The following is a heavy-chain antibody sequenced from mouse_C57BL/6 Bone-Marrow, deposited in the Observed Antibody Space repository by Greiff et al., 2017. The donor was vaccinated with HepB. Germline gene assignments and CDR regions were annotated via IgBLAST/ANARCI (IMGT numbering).Heavy chain of an antibody. CDR3: PTNGRFPDV. CDR2: IDPENGDN. J-gene: IGHJ1*03. V-gene: IGHV14-4*01. CDR1: GFNIKDDY. D-gene: IGHD1-1*01. Sequence: VQLQQSGAELVRPGASVKLSCTASGFNIKDDYMHWVKQRPEQGLEWIGWIDPENGDNEYAPKFQGKATITADTSSNTAYLQLSILTSEDTAVYYCPTNGRFPDVWGTGTTVTVSS.